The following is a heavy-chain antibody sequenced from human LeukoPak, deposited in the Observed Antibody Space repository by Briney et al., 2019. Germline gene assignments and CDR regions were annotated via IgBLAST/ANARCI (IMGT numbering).Heavy chain of an antibody. CDR3: VRVAYTSDWHFDY. CDR2: IRSKAYGGTT. J-gene: IGHJ4*02. V-gene: IGHV3-49*04. Sequence: GGSLRLSCTASGFTFGDYAMSWVRQAPGKGLEWVGFIRSKAYGGTTEYAASVKGRFTISRDDSQNSLYLQMRGLKTEDTAVYHCVRVAYTSDWHFDYWGQGTLVTVSS. CDR1: GFTFGDYA. D-gene: IGHD6-19*01.